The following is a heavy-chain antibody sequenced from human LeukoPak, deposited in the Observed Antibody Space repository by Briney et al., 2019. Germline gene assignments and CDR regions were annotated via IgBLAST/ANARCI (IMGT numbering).Heavy chain of an antibody. J-gene: IGHJ4*02. CDR3: AGRRVLDASFDY. Sequence: GGSLRLSCAASGFTVSNNYMSWVRQAPGKGLEWASVIYSGDNTYYVESVKGRFTISRDNSKNTLFLQMNRLRAEDTAVYYCAGRRVLDASFDYWGQGTLVTVSS. D-gene: IGHD3-16*01. V-gene: IGHV3-66*02. CDR1: GFTVSNNY. CDR2: IYSGDNT.